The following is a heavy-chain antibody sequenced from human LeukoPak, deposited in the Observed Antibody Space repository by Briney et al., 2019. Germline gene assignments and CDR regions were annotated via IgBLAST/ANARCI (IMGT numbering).Heavy chain of an antibody. V-gene: IGHV4-31*03. CDR1: GDSVTSGGYY. J-gene: IGHJ4*02. CDR3: ARSGLYYPGSGSFDY. D-gene: IGHD3-10*01. CDR2: IYYTGST. Sequence: SGTLSLTCTVSGDSVTSGGYYWNWIRQHPVKGLEWIGYIYYTGSTNYNPSLKSRINISADTSKNQFSLKLKSVTAADTAIYYCARSGLYYPGSGSFDYWGQGALVTVSS.